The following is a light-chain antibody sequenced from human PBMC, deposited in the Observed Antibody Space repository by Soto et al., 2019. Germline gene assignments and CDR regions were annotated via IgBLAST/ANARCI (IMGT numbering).Light chain of an antibody. CDR2: DAS. Sequence: IVFTQSPATPSLSPGEGATLSCRASQSVSSYLAWYQQKPGQAPRLLIYDASTRATGIPVRFRGSGSGTEFTLTISSLQSEDSAVYYCHQYNSWPRGTFGPGSKVDIK. V-gene: IGKV3-15*01. CDR3: HQYNSWPRGT. CDR1: QSVSSY. J-gene: IGKJ3*01.